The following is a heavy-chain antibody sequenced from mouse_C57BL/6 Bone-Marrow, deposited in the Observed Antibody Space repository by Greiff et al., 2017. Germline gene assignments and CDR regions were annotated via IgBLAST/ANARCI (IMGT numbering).Heavy chain of an antibody. CDR2: ISGGGGNT. CDR3: SRQVTTVLATKYFDV. V-gene: IGHV5-9*04. J-gene: IGHJ1*03. CDR1: GFTFSSYT. D-gene: IGHD1-1*01. Sequence: VKLMESGGGLVKPGGSLKLSCAASGFTFSSYTMSWVRQTPEKRLQWVAAISGGGGNTYSPDSVKGRFTISRDEDKNIRYLTMGSLRSGDTAMYYCSRQVTTVLATKYFDVWGTGTTVTVSS.